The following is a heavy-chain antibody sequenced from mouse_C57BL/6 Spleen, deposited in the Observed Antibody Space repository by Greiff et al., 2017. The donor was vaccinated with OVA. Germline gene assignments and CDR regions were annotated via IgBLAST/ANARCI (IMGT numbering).Heavy chain of an antibody. V-gene: IGHV1-64*01. J-gene: IGHJ2*01. CDR1: GYTFTSYW. Sequence: QVQLQQPGAELVKPGASVKLSCKASGYTFTSYWMHWVKQRPGQGLEWIGMIHPDSGSTNYNEKFKSKATLTVDKSSSTAYMQLSSLTSEDSAVYYCARGDTTVGFDYWGQGTTLTVSS. CDR2: IHPDSGST. CDR3: ARGDTTVGFDY. D-gene: IGHD1-1*01.